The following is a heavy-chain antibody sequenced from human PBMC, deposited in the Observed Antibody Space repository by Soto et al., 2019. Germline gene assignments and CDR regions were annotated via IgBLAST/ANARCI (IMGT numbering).Heavy chain of an antibody. CDR1: GGSISNYF. CDR3: AASGSNGQFDF. Sequence: SETLSLTCTVSGGSISNYFWHWIRQPPGKGLEWIGYIYYSGSTNYNPSLKSRVTILVDTSKNQFSLKLSSVTAADTAVYYCAASGSNGQFDFWAQGTLVTVSS. V-gene: IGHV4-59*01. CDR2: IYYSGST. D-gene: IGHD3-10*01. J-gene: IGHJ4*02.